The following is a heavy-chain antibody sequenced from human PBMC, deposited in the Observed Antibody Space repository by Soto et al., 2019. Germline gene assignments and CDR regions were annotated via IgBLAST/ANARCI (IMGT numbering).Heavy chain of an antibody. V-gene: IGHV1-69*12. CDR1: GGTFSLYA. D-gene: IGHD3-22*01. CDR2: IIAIFGTA. Sequence: QVQLVQSGAEVRKHGSSVKVSCKASGGTFSLYAISWVRQAPGQGLEWMGGIIAIFGTAKYAQKFQGRVTITADESTSTAYMELSSLRSEYTAVYYCARSYYDSSGYYYYFDKGGQGTQVTVSS. J-gene: IGHJ4*02. CDR3: ARSYYDSSGYYYYFDK.